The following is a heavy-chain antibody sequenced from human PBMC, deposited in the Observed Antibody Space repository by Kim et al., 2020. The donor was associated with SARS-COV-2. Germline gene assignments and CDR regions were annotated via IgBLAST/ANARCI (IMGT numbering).Heavy chain of an antibody. D-gene: IGHD6-19*01. CDR3: ARGRRIAVAGAPPNNWFDP. J-gene: IGHJ5*02. CDR1: GGSFSGYY. V-gene: IGHV4-34*01. Sequence: SETLSLTCAVYGGSFSGYYWSWIRQPPGKGLEWIGEINHSGSTNYNPSLKSRVTISVDTSKNQFSLKLSSVTAADTAVYYCARGRRIAVAGAPPNNWFDPWGQGTLVTVSS. CDR2: INHSGST.